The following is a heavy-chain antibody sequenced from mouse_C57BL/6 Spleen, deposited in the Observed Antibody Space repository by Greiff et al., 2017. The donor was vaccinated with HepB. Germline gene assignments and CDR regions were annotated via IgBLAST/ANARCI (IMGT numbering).Heavy chain of an antibody. Sequence: EVQLQQSGPVLVKPGASVKMSCKASGYTFTDYYMNWVKQSPGQSLEWIGVINPYNGDTNYNQKFKGKATLTVDKSSSTAYMELNSLTSEDSAVYYCASYCSGRRYYHGMDYWGQGTTVTVSS. D-gene: IGHD1-1*01. CDR1: GYTFTDYY. CDR2: INPYNGDT. J-gene: IGHJ4*01. V-gene: IGHV1-19*01. CDR3: ASYCSGRRYYHGMDY.